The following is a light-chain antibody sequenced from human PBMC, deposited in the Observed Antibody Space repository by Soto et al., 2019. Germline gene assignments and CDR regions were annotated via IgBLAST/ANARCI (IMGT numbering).Light chain of an antibody. J-gene: IGKJ4*01. CDR2: AAP. CDR1: QSISSY. CDR3: QQSYCTPLT. V-gene: IGKV1-39*01. Sequence: DIQMTQSPSSLSASVGDRVTITCRASQSISSYLNWYQQKPGKAPKLLIYAAPSLQSGVPSRFSGSGSGTDFTLTISSLQPEDFATYYCQQSYCTPLTFGGGTKVDIK.